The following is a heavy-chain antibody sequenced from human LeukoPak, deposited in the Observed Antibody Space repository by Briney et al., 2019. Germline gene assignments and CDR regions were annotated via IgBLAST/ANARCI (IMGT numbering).Heavy chain of an antibody. V-gene: IGHV3-21*01. D-gene: IGHD4-11*01. J-gene: IGHJ6*02. CDR3: ARGTVTTGQFVYGMDV. Sequence: PGGSLRLSCAASGFTFSSYSMNWVRQAPGKGLEWVSSISSSSSYIYYADSVKGRFTISRDNAKNTLYLQMNSLRAEDTAVYYCARGTVTTGQFVYGMDVWGQGTTVTVSS. CDR2: ISSSSSYI. CDR1: GFTFSSYS.